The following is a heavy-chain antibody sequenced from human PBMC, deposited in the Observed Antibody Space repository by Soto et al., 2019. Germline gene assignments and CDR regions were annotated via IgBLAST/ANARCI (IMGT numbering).Heavy chain of an antibody. CDR3: AAGEASSRNLAPYYLDF. CDR1: GGSMRNYF. J-gene: IGHJ4*02. V-gene: IGHV4-59*01. CDR2: IHYSGTT. Sequence: TXSLTFTVSGGSMRNYFWTWIRQPPGKVLEWIGYIHYSGTTSFFPSYNPSLRSRVTISEDTSKNQFSLKLLSVTTADTAVYFCAAGEASSRNLAPYYLDFWGQGTLVTVSS. D-gene: IGHD6-13*01.